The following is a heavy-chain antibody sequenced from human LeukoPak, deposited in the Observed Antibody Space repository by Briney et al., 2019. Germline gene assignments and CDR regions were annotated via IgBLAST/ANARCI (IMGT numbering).Heavy chain of an antibody. V-gene: IGHV1-18*01. CDR3: ARDRGGLIQLWLNDY. CDR1: GYTFTSYG. Sequence: ASVKVSCKASGYTFTSYGISWVRQAPGQGLEWMGWISAYNGNTNYAQKLQGRVTMTTDTSTSTAYMELRSLRSDDTAVYYCARDRGGLIQLWLNDYWGQGTLDTVSS. CDR2: ISAYNGNT. D-gene: IGHD5-18*01. J-gene: IGHJ4*02.